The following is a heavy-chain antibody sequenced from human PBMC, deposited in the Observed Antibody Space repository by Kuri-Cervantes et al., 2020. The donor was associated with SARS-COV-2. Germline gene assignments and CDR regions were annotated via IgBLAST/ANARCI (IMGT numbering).Heavy chain of an antibody. CDR1: GGTFSSYA. CDR3: ARDDCTNGVCWIDY. J-gene: IGHJ4*02. V-gene: IGHV1-69*04. CDR2: IIPILGIA. D-gene: IGHD2-8*01. Sequence: SVKVSCKASGGTFSSYAISWVRQAPGQGLEWMGRIIPILGIANYAQKFQGRVTITADKSTSTAYMELSSLTSEDTAVYYCARDDCTNGVCWIDYWGQGTLVTVSS.